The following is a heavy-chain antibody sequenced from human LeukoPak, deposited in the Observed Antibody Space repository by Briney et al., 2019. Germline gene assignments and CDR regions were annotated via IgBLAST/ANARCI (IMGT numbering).Heavy chain of an antibody. Sequence: GGSLRLSCAASGFTFSSYAMHWVRQAPGKGLEWVAVISYDGSNKYYADSVKGRFTISRVNSKNTLYLQMNSLRAEDTAVYYCARDAIGTGDAEMATITGFDYWGQGTLVTVSS. CDR2: ISYDGSNK. V-gene: IGHV3-30-3*01. J-gene: IGHJ4*02. CDR3: ARDAIGTGDAEMATITGFDY. D-gene: IGHD5-24*01. CDR1: GFTFSSYA.